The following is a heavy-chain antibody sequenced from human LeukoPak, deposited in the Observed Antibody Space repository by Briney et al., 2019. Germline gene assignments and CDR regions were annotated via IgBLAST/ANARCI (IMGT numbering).Heavy chain of an antibody. J-gene: IGHJ6*02. Sequence: GGSLGLSCAASGFTVSSNYMSWVRQAPGKGLEWVSVIYSGGSTYYADSVKGRFTISRDNSKNTLYLQMNSLRAEDTAVYYCARDRRWSSYYYGMDVWGQGTTVTVSS. CDR2: IYSGGST. CDR1: GFTVSSNY. CDR3: ARDRRWSSYYYGMDV. V-gene: IGHV3-53*01. D-gene: IGHD2-15*01.